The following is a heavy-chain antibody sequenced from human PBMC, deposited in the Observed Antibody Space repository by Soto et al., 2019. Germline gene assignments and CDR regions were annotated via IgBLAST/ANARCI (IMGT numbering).Heavy chain of an antibody. V-gene: IGHV4-61*08. D-gene: IGHD3-3*01. CDR1: GGSISAGDYY. CDR3: ARVRVDFWSGPSPYYYYGMDV. Sequence: TSETLSLTCTVSGGSISAGDYYWNWIRQPPGKGLEWIGYIYYSGSTNYNPSLKSRVTISVDTSKNQFSLKLSSVTAADTAVYYCARVRVDFWSGPSPYYYYGMDVWGQGTTVTVSS. J-gene: IGHJ6*02. CDR2: IYYSGST.